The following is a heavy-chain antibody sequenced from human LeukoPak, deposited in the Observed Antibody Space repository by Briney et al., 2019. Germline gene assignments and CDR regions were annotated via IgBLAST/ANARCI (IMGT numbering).Heavy chain of an antibody. J-gene: IGHJ3*02. D-gene: IGHD6-13*01. Sequence: PSETLSLTCTVSGGSISSGGYYWSWIRQHPGKGLEWIGYIYYSGSTYYNPSLKSRVTISVDTSKNQFSLKLSSVTAADTAVYYCAREQQLVRGSVAFDIWGQGTMVTVSS. CDR2: IYYSGST. V-gene: IGHV4-31*03. CDR3: AREQQLVRGSVAFDI. CDR1: GGSISSGGYY.